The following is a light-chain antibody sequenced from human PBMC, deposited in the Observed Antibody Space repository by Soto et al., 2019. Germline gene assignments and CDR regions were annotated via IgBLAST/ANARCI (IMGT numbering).Light chain of an antibody. CDR1: QALNTR. CDR3: QQRHMWPIT. Sequence: EIVLTQSPATLSAFPGDRVTLSCRASQALNTRLAWYQHKPGQAPRLLIYQTSLRAAGIPARFSGSGSGTDFTLTISSLEPEDSAVYYCQQRHMWPITFGQGTRLEI. J-gene: IGKJ5*01. CDR2: QTS. V-gene: IGKV3D-11*01.